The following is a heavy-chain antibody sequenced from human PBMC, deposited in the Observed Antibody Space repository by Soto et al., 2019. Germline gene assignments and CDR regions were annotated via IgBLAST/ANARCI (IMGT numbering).Heavy chain of an antibody. CDR2: IIPILGIA. Sequence: QVQLVQSGAEVKKPGSSVKVSCKASGGTFSSYTISWVRQAPGQGLEWMGRIIPILGIANYAQKFQGRVTITADKSTSTAYMELSSLRSEDTAVYYCASRVRVDTADYYYGMDVWGQGTTVTVSS. V-gene: IGHV1-69*02. J-gene: IGHJ6*02. D-gene: IGHD5-18*01. CDR3: ASRVRVDTADYYYGMDV. CDR1: GGTFSSYT.